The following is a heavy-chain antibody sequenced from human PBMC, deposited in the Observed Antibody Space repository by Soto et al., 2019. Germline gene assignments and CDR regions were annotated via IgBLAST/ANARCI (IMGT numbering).Heavy chain of an antibody. J-gene: IGHJ5*02. CDR2: IYYSGST. CDR1: GGSISNDNYY. CDR3: AITASPATFYDASADFER. D-gene: IGHD3-22*01. Sequence: SETLSLTCTVSGGSISNDNYYWSWIRQSPGKGLEGTAFIYYSGSTYYNPSLKSRLTISVDPSKNQFSLKLSSVTAADTAVYYCAITASPATFYDASADFERWGQGTLVTVSS. V-gene: IGHV4-30-4*01.